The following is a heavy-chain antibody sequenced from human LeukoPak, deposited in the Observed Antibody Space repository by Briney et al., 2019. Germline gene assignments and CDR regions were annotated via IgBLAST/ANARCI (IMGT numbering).Heavy chain of an antibody. CDR3: AREGADFWSGYYFDY. J-gene: IGHJ4*02. D-gene: IGHD3-3*01. V-gene: IGHV1-69*05. Sequence: ASVKVSCKASGGTFSSYAISWVRQAPGQGLEWMGGIIPIFGTANYAQKFQGRVTITTDESTSTAYMELSSLRSEDTAVYYCAREGADFWSGYYFDYWGQGTLVTVSS. CDR1: GGTFSSYA. CDR2: IIPIFGTA.